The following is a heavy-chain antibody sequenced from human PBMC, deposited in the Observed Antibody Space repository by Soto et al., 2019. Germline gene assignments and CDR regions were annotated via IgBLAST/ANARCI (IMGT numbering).Heavy chain of an antibody. V-gene: IGHV3-21*01. J-gene: IGHJ3*02. CDR2: ISSSSSYI. CDR3: AKGITGTTSAAFDI. Sequence: SGGSLRLSGAASGFTFSRYSMNWVRQAPGKGLEWVSSISSSSSYIYYADSVKGRFTISRDNAKNSLYLQMNSLRAEDTAVYYCAKGITGTTSAAFDIWGQGTMVTVSS. CDR1: GFTFSRYS. D-gene: IGHD1-20*01.